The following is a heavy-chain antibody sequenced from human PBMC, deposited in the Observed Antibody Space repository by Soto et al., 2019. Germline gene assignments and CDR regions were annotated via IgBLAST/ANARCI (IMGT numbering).Heavy chain of an antibody. CDR3: ARGGDWNYHFDY. V-gene: IGHV4-31*03. CDR1: GGSISSGGYY. CDR2: IYYSGST. D-gene: IGHD1-7*01. Sequence: SETLSLTCTVSGGSISSGGYYWSWIRQHPGKGLEWIGYIYYSGSTYYNPSLKSRVTISVDTSKNQFSLKLSPVTAADTAVYYCARGGDWNYHFDYWGQGTLVTVSS. J-gene: IGHJ4*02.